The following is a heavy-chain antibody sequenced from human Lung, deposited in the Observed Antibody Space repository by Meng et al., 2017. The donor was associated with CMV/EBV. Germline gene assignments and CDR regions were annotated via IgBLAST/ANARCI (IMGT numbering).Heavy chain of an antibody. CDR1: GGSFSGYS. CDR3: AREAAYGSGRSFESDP. J-gene: IGHJ5*02. D-gene: IGHD3-10*01. CDR2: INHSGST. V-gene: IGHV4-34*01. Sequence: SETXSLXCAVYGGSFSGYSWNWIRQPPGKGLEWIGEINHSGSTNYNPSLKSRVTISVDTSKNQFSLKLTSVTAADTAVYYCAREAAYGSGRSFESDPSGQGXLVTVSS.